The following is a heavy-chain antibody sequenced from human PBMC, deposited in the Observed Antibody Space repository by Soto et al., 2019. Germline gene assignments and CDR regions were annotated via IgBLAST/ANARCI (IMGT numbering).Heavy chain of an antibody. V-gene: IGHV3-23*01. CDR3: AKTQTAAGTFSNWYFDL. CDR2: ISGSGGST. D-gene: IGHD6-13*01. Sequence: EVQLLESGGGLVQPGGSLRLSCAASGFTFSSYAMSWVHQAPGKGLEWVSAISGSGGSTYYADSVKGRFTISRDNSKNTLYLQMNSLRAEDTAVYYCAKTQTAAGTFSNWYFDLWGRGTLVTVSS. CDR1: GFTFSSYA. J-gene: IGHJ2*01.